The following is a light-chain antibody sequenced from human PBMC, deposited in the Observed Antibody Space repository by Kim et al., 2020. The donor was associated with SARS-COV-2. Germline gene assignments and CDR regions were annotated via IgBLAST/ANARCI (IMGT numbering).Light chain of an antibody. CDR2: SNN. J-gene: IGLJ3*02. V-gene: IGLV1-44*01. CDR3: AAWNDSLYVLL. Sequence: QSVLTQPPSASGTPGQRVTISCSGSRSNIGSNTVTWYLQLPGTAPKVLIYSNNYRPSGVPDRFSGSKSGTSASLAISGLQSEDDADYYCAAWNDSLYVLLFGGGTQLTVL. CDR1: RSNIGSNT.